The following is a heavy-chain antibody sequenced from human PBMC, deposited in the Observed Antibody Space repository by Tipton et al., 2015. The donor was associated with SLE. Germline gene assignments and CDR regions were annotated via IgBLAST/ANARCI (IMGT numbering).Heavy chain of an antibody. CDR3: ARDRRSELVWVTELLSVDVFDT. V-gene: IGHV3-21*03. Sequence: SLRLSCAASGFTFSSYSMNWVRQAPGKGLEWVSSISSSSSYIYYADSVKGRFTISRDNAKNSLYLQMNSLRAEDTAVYFCARDRRSELVWVTELLSVDVFDTWGQGTMVTVSS. CDR1: GFTFSSYS. D-gene: IGHD3-10*01. J-gene: IGHJ3*02. CDR2: ISSSSSYI.